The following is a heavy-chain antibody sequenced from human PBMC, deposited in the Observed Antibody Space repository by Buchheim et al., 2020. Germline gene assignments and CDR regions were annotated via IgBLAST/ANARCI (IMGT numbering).Heavy chain of an antibody. Sequence: EVQLVESGGGLVQPGGSLRLSCAASGFTFSKYWMIWVRQASGKGLEWVGRIRSKANSYATAYAASVKGRFTISRDDSKNTAYLQMNSLKTEDTAVYYCTRLLVGAPDFDYWGQGTL. CDR3: TRLLVGAPDFDY. CDR1: GFTFSKYW. V-gene: IGHV3-73*01. D-gene: IGHD1-26*01. CDR2: IRSKANSYAT. J-gene: IGHJ4*02.